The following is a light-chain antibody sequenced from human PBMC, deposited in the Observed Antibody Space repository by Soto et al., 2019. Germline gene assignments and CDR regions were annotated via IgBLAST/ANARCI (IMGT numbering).Light chain of an antibody. Sequence: IVLTQSPATLSLSPGERATLSCRASQSVSSYLAWYQQKPGQAPRLLIYDASNRATGIPDRFSGSGSGTDFTLTISSLQSEDFVIYYCQQYNNWPWTFGQGTKVDIK. CDR3: QQYNNWPWT. CDR1: QSVSSY. J-gene: IGKJ1*01. V-gene: IGKV3-11*01. CDR2: DAS.